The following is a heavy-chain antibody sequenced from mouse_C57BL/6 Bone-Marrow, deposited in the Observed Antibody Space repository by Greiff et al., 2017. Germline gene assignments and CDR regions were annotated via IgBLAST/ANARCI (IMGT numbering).Heavy chain of an antibody. J-gene: IGHJ3*01. Sequence: QVQLQQPGAELVMPGASVKLSCKASGYTFTSYWMHWVKQRPGQGLEWIGEIDPSDSYTNYNQKFKGKSTLTVDKSSSTAYMQLSSLTSADSAVYYGARGLHYYGISYRFAYWGQGTLVTVSA. V-gene: IGHV1-69*01. CDR2: IDPSDSYT. CDR1: GYTFTSYW. D-gene: IGHD1-1*01. CDR3: ARGLHYYGISYRFAY.